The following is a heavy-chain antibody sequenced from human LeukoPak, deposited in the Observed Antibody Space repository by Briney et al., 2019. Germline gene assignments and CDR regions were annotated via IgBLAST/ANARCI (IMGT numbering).Heavy chain of an antibody. CDR3: ARGLGIDWYFDL. V-gene: IGHV1-69*05. Sequence: GASVKVSCKASGGTFSSYAICWVRQAPGQGLEWMGGIIPIFGTANYAQKFQGRVTITTDESTSTAYMELSSLRSEDTAVYYCARGLGIDWYFDLWGRGTLVTVSS. J-gene: IGHJ2*01. CDR2: IIPIFGTA. CDR1: GGTFSSYA. D-gene: IGHD7-27*01.